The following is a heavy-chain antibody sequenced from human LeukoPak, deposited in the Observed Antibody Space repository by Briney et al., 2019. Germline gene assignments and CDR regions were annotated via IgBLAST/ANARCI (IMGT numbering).Heavy chain of an antibody. CDR3: ARAVEMSTTGGWSGGYH. CDR1: GYSITSGYY. V-gene: IGHV4-38-2*01. J-gene: IGHJ5*02. Sequence: SETLSLTCAVSGYSITSGYYWGWLRQPPGKGLEWIGSIYHSGSTYYNPSLKSRVTVSIDTYQTQFSRKLSSVTAADTAVYYFARAVEMSTTGGWSGGYHWGQGTLVTVSS. CDR2: IYHSGST. D-gene: IGHD5-24*01.